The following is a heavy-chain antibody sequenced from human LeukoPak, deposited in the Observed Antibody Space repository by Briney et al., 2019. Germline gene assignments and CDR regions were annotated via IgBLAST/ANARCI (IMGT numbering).Heavy chain of an antibody. CDR2: IYSSETT. CDR1: GGSITGYH. Sequence: PSETLSLTCTVSGGSITGYHWNWIRQPPGKGLEWIGYIYSSETTVYKPSLKSRVTISVDTSKNQFSLKLSSVTAADTAVYYCARHRSDSSGYYSWCPLDYWGQGTLVTVSS. J-gene: IGHJ4*02. D-gene: IGHD3-22*01. CDR3: ARHRSDSSGYYSWCPLDY. V-gene: IGHV4-59*08.